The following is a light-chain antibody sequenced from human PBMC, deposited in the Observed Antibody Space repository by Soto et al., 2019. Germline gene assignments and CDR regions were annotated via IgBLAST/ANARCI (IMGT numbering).Light chain of an antibody. CDR1: HSGSSN. V-gene: IGKV3-15*01. CDR2: GAS. J-gene: IGKJ4*01. Sequence: ELVMAQSPPTLSVSAGDRAAQGCRASHSGSSNLAWYQQKPGQAPRLLIYGASTRATGIPARFSGSGSGREFTLSISSLQSEDFAVYYCQQYNNWPLTLGGGTKVDIK. CDR3: QQYNNWPLT.